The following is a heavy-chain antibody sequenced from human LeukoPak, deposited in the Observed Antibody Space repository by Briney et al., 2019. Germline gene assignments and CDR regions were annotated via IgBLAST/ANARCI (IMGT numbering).Heavy chain of an antibody. CDR2: ISTYNGNT. Sequence: ASVKVSCKTSGYTFTHYSISWVRQAPGQGLEWMGWISTYNGNTNYAQKFQGRVTMTTDTSTSTAYMDLRSLRSDDTAVYYCARGGEGNYFDYWGQGTLVTVSS. CDR1: GYTFTHYS. D-gene: IGHD3-10*01. CDR3: ARGGEGNYFDY. V-gene: IGHV1-18*01. J-gene: IGHJ4*02.